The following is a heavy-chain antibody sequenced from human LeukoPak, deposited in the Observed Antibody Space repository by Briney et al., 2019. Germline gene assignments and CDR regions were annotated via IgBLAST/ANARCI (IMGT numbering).Heavy chain of an antibody. CDR2: INPSGGST. CDR1: GYTFTSYY. D-gene: IGHD3-22*01. J-gene: IGHJ3*02. V-gene: IGHV1-46*01. Sequence: ASVKVSCKASGYTFTSYYMHWVRQAPGQGLEWMGIINPSGGSTSYAQKFQGRVTMTRDTSTSTVYMELSSLRSEDTAVYYCARALYYYDSSGFRLGAFDIWGQGTMVTVSS. CDR3: ARALYYYDSSGFRLGAFDI.